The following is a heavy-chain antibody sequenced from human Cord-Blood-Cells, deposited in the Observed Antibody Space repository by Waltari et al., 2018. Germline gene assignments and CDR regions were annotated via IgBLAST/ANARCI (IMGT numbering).Heavy chain of an antibody. J-gene: IGHJ3*02. D-gene: IGHD6-19*01. Sequence: QLQLQESGPGLVKPSETLSLTCTVSGGSISSSSYYWGWIRQPPGKGLEWIGSIYYSWSTYYNPSLKSRVTISGDTSKNQFSLKLSSVTAADTAVYYCARLVAVAGLGPLDAFDIWGQGTMVTVSS. V-gene: IGHV4-39*01. CDR1: GGSISSSSYY. CDR2: IYYSWST. CDR3: ARLVAVAGLGPLDAFDI.